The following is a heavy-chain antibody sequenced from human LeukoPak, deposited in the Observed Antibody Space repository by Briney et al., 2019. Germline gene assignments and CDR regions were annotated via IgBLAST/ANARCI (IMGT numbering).Heavy chain of an antibody. CDR3: ARDPTTQTFDY. V-gene: IGHV1-18*01. D-gene: IGHD4-11*01. Sequence: ASVKVSCKASGYTFTSYGISWVRQAPGQGLEWMGWISTYNGNTNYAQKHQGRVTMTTDTSTTTAYMELRSLTSDDTAVYYCARDPTTQTFDYWGQGTLVTVSS. CDR1: GYTFTSYG. CDR2: ISTYNGNT. J-gene: IGHJ4*02.